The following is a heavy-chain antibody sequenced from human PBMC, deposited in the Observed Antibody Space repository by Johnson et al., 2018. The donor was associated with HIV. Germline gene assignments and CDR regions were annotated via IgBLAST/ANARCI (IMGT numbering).Heavy chain of an antibody. CDR3: AKDKFMFLDNPVDAFDV. D-gene: IGHD3/OR15-3a*01. CDR1: GLSFSNFG. Sequence: QVQLVESGGGVVQPGKSLTLSCVASGLSFSNFGIHWVRQAPGKGPEWVAVISFDGSHKYYTDSVKGLSTISRDNSNNTLYLHRNSLRPDDTGVYYCAKDKFMFLDNPVDAFDVWGQGTMVTFSS. CDR2: ISFDGSHK. J-gene: IGHJ3*01. V-gene: IGHV3-30*18.